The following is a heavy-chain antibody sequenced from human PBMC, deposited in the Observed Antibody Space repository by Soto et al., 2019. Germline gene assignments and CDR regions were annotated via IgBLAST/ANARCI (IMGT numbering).Heavy chain of an antibody. J-gene: IGHJ3*02. CDR1: GFTFSSYG. CDR2: IWYDGSNK. CDR3: ARDRDVVVVAATNAFDI. Sequence: QVQLVESGGGVVQPGRSLRLSCAASGFTFSSYGMHWVRQAPGKGLEWVAVIWYDGSNKYYADSVKGRFTISRDNSKNTLYLQMNSLRAEDTAVYYCARDRDVVVVAATNAFDIWGQGTMVTVSS. V-gene: IGHV3-33*01. D-gene: IGHD2-15*01.